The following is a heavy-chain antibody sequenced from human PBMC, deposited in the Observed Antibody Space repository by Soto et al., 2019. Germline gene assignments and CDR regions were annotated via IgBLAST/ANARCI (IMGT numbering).Heavy chain of an antibody. J-gene: IGHJ3*02. Sequence: ASVKVSCKASGYTFTSYGISWVRQAPGQGLEWMGWISAYNGNTNYAQKLQGRVTMTTDTSTGTAYMKMRSLRSDDTAVYYCARTYSSSFNAFDIWGQGTMVTVSS. CDR2: ISAYNGNT. CDR3: ARTYSSSFNAFDI. CDR1: GYTFTSYG. D-gene: IGHD6-6*01. V-gene: IGHV1-18*01.